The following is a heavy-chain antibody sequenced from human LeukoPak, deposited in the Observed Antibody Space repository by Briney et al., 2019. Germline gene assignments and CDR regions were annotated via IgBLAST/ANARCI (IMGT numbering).Heavy chain of an antibody. V-gene: IGHV1-69*04. CDR3: ARHILTGYYAIDY. D-gene: IGHD3-9*01. CDR2: IIPILGIA. CDR1: GGTFSSYA. Sequence: RASVKVSCKASGGTFSSYAISWVRQAPGQGLEWMGRIIPILGIANYAQKSQGRVTITADKSTSTAYMELSSLRSEDTAVYYCARHILTGYYAIDYWGQGTLVTVSS. J-gene: IGHJ4*02.